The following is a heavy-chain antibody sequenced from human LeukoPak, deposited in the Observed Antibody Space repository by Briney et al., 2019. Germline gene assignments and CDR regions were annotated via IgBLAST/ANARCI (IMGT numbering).Heavy chain of an antibody. CDR3: TTSSGTYFLY. CDR1: GYTLTQLV. Sequence: GASVKVSCKVSGYTLTQLVIHWVRQAPGEGLEWMGGFDPEDGETIYAQKFQDRVTMTEDTSTDTAYMELSSLRSEDTAFYYCTTSSGTYFLYWGQGTLVTVS. V-gene: IGHV1-24*01. D-gene: IGHD1-26*01. CDR2: FDPEDGET. J-gene: IGHJ4*02.